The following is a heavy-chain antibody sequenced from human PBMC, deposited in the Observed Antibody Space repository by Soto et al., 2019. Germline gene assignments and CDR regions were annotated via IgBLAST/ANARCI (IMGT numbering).Heavy chain of an antibody. J-gene: IGHJ4*02. V-gene: IGHV3-30*18. CDR2: ISYDGSNK. D-gene: IGHD3-22*01. CDR1: GFTFSSYG. Sequence: QVQLVESGGGVVQPGRSLRLSCAASGFTFSSYGMHWVRQAPGKGLEWVAVISYDGSNKYYADSVKGRFTISRDNSKNTLYLQMNSLRAEYTAVYYCAKETSSGYPFDYWGQGTLVTVSS. CDR3: AKETSSGYPFDY.